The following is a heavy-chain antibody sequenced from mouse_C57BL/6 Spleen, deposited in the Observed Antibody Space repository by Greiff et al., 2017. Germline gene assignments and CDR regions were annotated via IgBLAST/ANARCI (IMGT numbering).Heavy chain of an antibody. CDR1: GYIFTSYW. V-gene: IGHV1-50*01. CDR2: IDPSDSYT. Sequence: QVQLQQPGAELVKPGASVKLSCKASGYIFTSYWMQWVKQRPGQGLEWIGEIDPSDSYTTYNQKFKGKATLTVDTSSSTAYMQLSSLTSEDSAVYYCARRDYGNYVDYWGQGTTLTVSS. J-gene: IGHJ2*01. D-gene: IGHD2-1*01. CDR3: ARRDYGNYVDY.